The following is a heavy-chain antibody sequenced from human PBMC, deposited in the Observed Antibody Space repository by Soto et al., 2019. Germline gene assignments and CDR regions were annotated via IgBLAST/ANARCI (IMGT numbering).Heavy chain of an antibody. CDR1: GVTVRSPY. CDR3: ARDFKDLTNFYYYGMDL. J-gene: IGHJ6*02. CDR2: LYRGGSR. V-gene: IGHV3-53*01. D-gene: IGHD3-9*01. Sequence: GALRISFARSGVTVRSPYLSRGPPGPGKGLEWVSVLYRGGSRYYADSVKGRFTISRDNSKSILYLQMNSLRAEDTAVYYCARDFKDLTNFYYYGMDLWGQGTTVTVSS.